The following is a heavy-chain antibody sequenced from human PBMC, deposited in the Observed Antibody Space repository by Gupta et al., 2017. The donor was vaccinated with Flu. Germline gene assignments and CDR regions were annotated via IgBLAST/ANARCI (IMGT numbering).Heavy chain of an antibody. Sequence: QVQLVESGGGVVQPGRSLRLSCAASGLPFRTFDMHWFRQAPGKGLEWVALIWFDGRYKYYTDSVEGRFTISRDNSKNTLYLQMTSLRAEDTAVYYCARDRGADSGSYSVFYYFDYWGQGALVTVSS. CDR1: GLPFRTFD. CDR3: ARDRGADSGSYSVFYYFDY. V-gene: IGHV3-33*01. CDR2: IWFDGRYK. D-gene: IGHD1-26*01. J-gene: IGHJ4*02.